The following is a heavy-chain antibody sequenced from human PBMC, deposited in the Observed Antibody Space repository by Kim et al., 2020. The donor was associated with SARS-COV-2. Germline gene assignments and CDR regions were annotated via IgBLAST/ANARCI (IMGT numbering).Heavy chain of an antibody. J-gene: IGHJ6*02. CDR3: RAPVAGMDV. CDR2: ISHDGSNK. Sequence: GGSLRLSCAASGFTFSNYGMHWVRQAPGKGLEWVALISHDGSNKFYADSVRGRFTISRDNSKNTLYLQMNSLRPEDTAVYYGRAPVAGMDVWGQGTTVTVSS. CDR1: GFTFSNYG. V-gene: IGHV3-30*03.